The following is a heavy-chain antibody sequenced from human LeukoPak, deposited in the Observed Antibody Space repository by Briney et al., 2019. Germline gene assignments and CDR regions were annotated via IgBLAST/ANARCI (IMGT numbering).Heavy chain of an antibody. CDR2: INHSGST. D-gene: IGHD2-15*01. Sequence: SETLSLTCAVYGGSLSGYYWSWIRQPPGKGLEWIGEINHSGSTNYNPSLKSRVTISVDTSKNQFSLKLSSVTAADTAVYYCARGSSGGSCYSRVHAGWFDPWGQGTLVTVSS. CDR3: ARGSSGGSCYSRVHAGWFDP. V-gene: IGHV4-34*01. CDR1: GGSLSGYY. J-gene: IGHJ5*02.